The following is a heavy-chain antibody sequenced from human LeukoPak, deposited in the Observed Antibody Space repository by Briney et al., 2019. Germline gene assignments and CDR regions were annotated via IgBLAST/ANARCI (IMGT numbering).Heavy chain of an antibody. CDR2: ITSSGNYI. V-gene: IGHV3-21*01. Sequence: GGSLRLSCAASGFTFSNYNMNWVRQAPGKGLEWVSSITSSGNYIYYADSVKGRFTISRDNAKNSLYLQMNSLRAEDTAVYYCARDRPTLTGYYPFDYWGQGTLVTVSS. CDR3: ARDRPTLTGYYPFDY. J-gene: IGHJ4*02. D-gene: IGHD3-9*01. CDR1: GFTFSNYN.